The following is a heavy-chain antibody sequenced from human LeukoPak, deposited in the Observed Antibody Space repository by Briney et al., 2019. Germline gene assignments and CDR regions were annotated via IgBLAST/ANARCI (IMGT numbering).Heavy chain of an antibody. Sequence: ASVKVSCKASGGTFSSYAISWVRQAPGQGLEWMGWISAYNGNTNYAQKLQGRVTMTTDTSTSTAYMELRSLRSDDTAVYYCATTYDSSGYYVDWGQGTLVTVSS. CDR3: ATTYDSSGYYVD. CDR2: ISAYNGNT. V-gene: IGHV1-18*01. CDR1: GGTFSSYA. D-gene: IGHD3-22*01. J-gene: IGHJ4*02.